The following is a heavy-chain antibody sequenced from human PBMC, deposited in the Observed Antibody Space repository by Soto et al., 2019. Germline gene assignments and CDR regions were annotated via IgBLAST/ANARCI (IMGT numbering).Heavy chain of an antibody. CDR2: INHSGST. CDR3: HIPYGEDFDY. V-gene: IGHV4-34*01. J-gene: IGHJ4*02. D-gene: IGHD4-17*01. CDR1: GGSFSGYY. Sequence: QVQLQQWGAGLLKPSETLSLTCAVYGGSFSGYYWSWIRQPPGKGLEWIGEINHSGSTNYNPSLKSRGTISVDTSKNQFSLKLSSVTAADTAVYYCHIPYGEDFDYWGQGTLVTVSS.